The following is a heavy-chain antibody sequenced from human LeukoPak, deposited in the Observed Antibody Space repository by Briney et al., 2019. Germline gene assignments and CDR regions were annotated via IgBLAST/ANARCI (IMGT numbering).Heavy chain of an antibody. CDR2: INPNSGGT. CDR3: AREPGIVGATTGDY. J-gene: IGHJ4*02. Sequence: ASVKVSCKASGYTFTGYYMHWVRQAPGQGLEWMGWINPNSGGTNYAQKFQGRVTMTRDTSISTAYMELSRLRSDDTAVYYCAREPGIVGATTGDYRGQGTLVTVSS. CDR1: GYTFTGYY. D-gene: IGHD1-26*01. V-gene: IGHV1-2*02.